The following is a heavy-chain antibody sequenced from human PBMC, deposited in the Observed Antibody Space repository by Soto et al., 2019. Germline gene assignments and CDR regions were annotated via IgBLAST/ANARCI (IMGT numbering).Heavy chain of an antibody. Sequence: PSETLSLTCTVSGGSISSYYWSWIRQPPGKGLEWIGYIYYSGSTNYNPSLKSRVTISVDTSKNQFSLKLSSVTAADTAVYYCARHEGIAADFDYWGQGTLVTVSS. CDR2: IYYSGST. CDR3: ARHEGIAADFDY. V-gene: IGHV4-59*08. J-gene: IGHJ4*02. D-gene: IGHD6-13*01. CDR1: GGSISSYY.